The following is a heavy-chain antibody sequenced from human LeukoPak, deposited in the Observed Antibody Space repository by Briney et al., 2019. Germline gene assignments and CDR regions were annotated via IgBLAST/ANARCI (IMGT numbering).Heavy chain of an antibody. Sequence: ASVKVSCKAPGYTFNKDGITWVRQAPGQGLEWMGWVSGYNDNTYYAQNFQDRITFPTDTSTTTAYMELRSLVSDDTALSYCTLTPTIYYWGQGTLVTVSS. CDR1: GYTFNKDG. J-gene: IGHJ4*02. CDR2: VSGYNDNT. V-gene: IGHV1-18*01. CDR3: TLTPTIYY. D-gene: IGHD3-3*01.